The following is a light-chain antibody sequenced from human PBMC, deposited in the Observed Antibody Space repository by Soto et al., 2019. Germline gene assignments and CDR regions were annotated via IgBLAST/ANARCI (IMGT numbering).Light chain of an antibody. CDR1: QSVSSY. J-gene: IGKJ5*01. V-gene: IGKV3-20*01. CDR2: DAS. Sequence: EIFLTQSPATLSLSQWERATLSWRASQSVSSYLAWYQQKPGQAPRLLIYDASNRATGIPARFSGSGSGTDFTLTVSRLEPEDFAVYFCQQYGSSPWTFGQGTRLEIK. CDR3: QQYGSSPWT.